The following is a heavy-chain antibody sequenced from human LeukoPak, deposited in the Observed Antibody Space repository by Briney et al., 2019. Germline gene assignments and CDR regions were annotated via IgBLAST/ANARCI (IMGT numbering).Heavy chain of an antibody. V-gene: IGHV4-38-2*01. CDR1: GYSISSGYY. J-gene: IGHJ4*02. Sequence: SETLSLTCAVSGYSISSGYYWGWIGQPPGKGLEWIGSIYHSGSTYYNPSLKSRVTISVDTSKNQFSLKLSSATAADTAVYYCARLGFGELLPPFDYWGQGTLVTVSS. D-gene: IGHD3-10*01. CDR2: IYHSGST. CDR3: ARLGFGELLPPFDY.